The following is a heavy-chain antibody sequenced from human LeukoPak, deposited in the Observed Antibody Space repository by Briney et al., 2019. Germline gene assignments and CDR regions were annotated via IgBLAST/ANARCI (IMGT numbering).Heavy chain of an antibody. V-gene: IGHV4-59*01. D-gene: IGHD2/OR15-2a*01. J-gene: IGHJ1*01. CDR3: AQKAPFSPTYSQQ. Sequence: SETLSLTCTVSGGSITSYFWSWIRQPPGRRLEWIGYIYHSGTTNYNPSLKSRVTISADTSKNQFSLRLTSVTAADTAVYYCAQKAPFSPTYSQQWGQGTLVTVPS. CDR2: IYHSGTT. CDR1: GGSITSYF.